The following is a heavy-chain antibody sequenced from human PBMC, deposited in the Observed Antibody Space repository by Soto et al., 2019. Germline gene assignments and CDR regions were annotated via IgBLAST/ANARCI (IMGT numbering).Heavy chain of an antibody. CDR3: AADVGPLMAAY. Sequence: QIQVVQSGPEVKKPGTSVKVSCKASGFTFSSSAMQWVRQARGQRLEWIGWIVIGSGHTNYAQDFNDRVAITTDMSTSTVYMELSGLRLDDTAVYYCAADVGPLMAAYWGQGTLVSVSS. J-gene: IGHJ4*02. CDR1: GFTFSSSA. CDR2: IVIGSGHT. D-gene: IGHD1-26*01. V-gene: IGHV1-58*02.